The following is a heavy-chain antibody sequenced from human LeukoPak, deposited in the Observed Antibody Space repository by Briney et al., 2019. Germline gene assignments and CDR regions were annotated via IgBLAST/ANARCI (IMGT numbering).Heavy chain of an antibody. J-gene: IGHJ3*02. V-gene: IGHV4-61*01. CDR3: ARSDDSSGYDHDAFDI. Sequence: SETLSLTCTVSGGSVSSGSYSWNWIRQPPGKGLEWIGCIYYSGSTNYNPSLKSRVTISVDTSKNQFSLKLSSVTAADTAVYYCARSDDSSGYDHDAFDIWGQGTMVTVSS. D-gene: IGHD3-22*01. CDR1: GGSVSSGSYS. CDR2: IYYSGST.